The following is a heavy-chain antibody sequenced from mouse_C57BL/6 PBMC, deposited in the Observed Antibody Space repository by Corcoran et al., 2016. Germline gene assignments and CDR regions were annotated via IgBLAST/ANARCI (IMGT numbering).Heavy chain of an antibody. CDR2: INTYSGVP. Sequence: QIQLVQSGPELKKPGETVKISCKASGYTFTTYGMSWVKQAPGKGLKWMGWINTYSGVPTYADDFKGRFAFSLETSASTAYLQINNLKNEDTATYFCARWLLLGYAMDYWGQGTLVTVSA. D-gene: IGHD2-3*01. J-gene: IGHJ3*01. V-gene: IGHV9-3*01. CDR3: ARWLLLGYAMDY. CDR1: GYTFTTYG.